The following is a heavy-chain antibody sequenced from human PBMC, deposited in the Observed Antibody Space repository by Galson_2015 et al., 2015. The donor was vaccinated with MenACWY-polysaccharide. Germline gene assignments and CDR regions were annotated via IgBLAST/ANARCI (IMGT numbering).Heavy chain of an antibody. CDR3: ARKGEGRYSFRWFDP. J-gene: IGHJ5*02. Sequence: ETLSLTCTVSGGSISSRSYYWGWIRQPPGKGLEWIGSIYYSGSSYYNPSLKSRVTISVDTSKNQFSLKLSSVTAADTAVYYCARKGEGRYSFRWFDPWGQGTLVTVSS. CDR1: GGSISSRSYY. CDR2: IYYSGSS. D-gene: IGHD3-16*01. V-gene: IGHV4-39*07.